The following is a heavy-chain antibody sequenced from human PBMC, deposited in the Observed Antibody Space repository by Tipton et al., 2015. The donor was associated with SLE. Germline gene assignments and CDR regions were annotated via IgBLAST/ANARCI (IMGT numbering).Heavy chain of an antibody. J-gene: IGHJ6*02. Sequence: TLSLTCTVSGGSISSYYWSWIRQPPGKGLEWIGYIYTSGSTNYNPSLKSRVTISVDTSKNQFSLKLSSVTAADTAAYYCASRPTVSTRSGHYYYGMDVWGQGTKVTVSS. V-gene: IGHV4-4*08. CDR1: GGSISSYY. D-gene: IGHD4-11*01. CDR2: IYTSGST. CDR3: ASRPTVSTRSGHYYYGMDV.